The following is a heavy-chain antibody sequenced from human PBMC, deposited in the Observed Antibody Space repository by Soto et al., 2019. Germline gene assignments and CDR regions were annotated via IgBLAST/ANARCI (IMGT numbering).Heavy chain of an antibody. J-gene: IGHJ4*02. D-gene: IGHD3-9*01. CDR3: ARSTTDILTGYYFDY. CDR2: IYHSGNT. V-gene: IGHV4-38-2*01. CDR1: GYSISSGYY. Sequence: PSETLSLTCSVSGYSISSGYYWGWIRQPPGKGLEWIGSIYHSGNTYYNPSLKSRVTISVDTPNNQVSLKLSSVTAADTAVYYCARSTTDILTGYYFDYWGQGTLVTAPQ.